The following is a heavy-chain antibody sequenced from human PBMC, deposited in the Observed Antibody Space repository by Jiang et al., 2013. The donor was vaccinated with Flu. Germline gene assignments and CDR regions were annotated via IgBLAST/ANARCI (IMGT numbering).Heavy chain of an antibody. V-gene: IGHV7-4-1*02. CDR1: GYTFTRYG. Sequence: QSGSELKKPGASVKVSRKASGYTFTRYGINWVRQAPGQGLEWMGWINTNTGNPTYARGFTGRFVFSLDTSVSTAYLQISSLKAEDTAVYYCARSAASYYNGMDVWGQGTTVTVSS. J-gene: IGHJ6*02. CDR2: INTNTGNP. CDR3: ARSAASYYNGMDV.